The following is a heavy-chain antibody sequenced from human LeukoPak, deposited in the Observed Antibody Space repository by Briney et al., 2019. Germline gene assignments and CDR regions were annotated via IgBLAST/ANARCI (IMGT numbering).Heavy chain of an antibody. J-gene: IGHJ4*02. Sequence: ASVKVSCKASGYTFTSYDINWVRQATGQGLEWMGWMNPNSGNTGYAQKFQGRVTITRNTSISTAYMELSSLRSEDTAVYYCARGSGYDFWSGYYTGPYYFDYWGQGTLVTVSS. V-gene: IGHV1-8*03. CDR1: GYTFTSYD. D-gene: IGHD3-3*01. CDR3: ARGSGYDFWSGYYTGPYYFDY. CDR2: MNPNSGNT.